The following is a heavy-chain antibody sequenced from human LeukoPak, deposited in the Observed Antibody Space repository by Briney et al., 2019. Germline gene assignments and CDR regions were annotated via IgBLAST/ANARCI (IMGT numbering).Heavy chain of an antibody. CDR3: AKGAAGRGVYFDY. D-gene: IGHD6-13*01. CDR1: GFTFDDYA. J-gene: IGHJ4*02. CDR2: ISWNSGSI. V-gene: IGHV3-9*01. Sequence: GGSLRLSCAASGFTFDDYAMHWVWQAPGKGLEWVSGISWNSGSIGYADSVKGRFTISRDNAKNSLYLQMNSLRAEDTALYYCAKGAAGRGVYFDYWGQGTLVTVSS.